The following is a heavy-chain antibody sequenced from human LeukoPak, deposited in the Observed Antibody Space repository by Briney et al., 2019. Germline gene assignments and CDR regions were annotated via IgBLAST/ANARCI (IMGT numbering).Heavy chain of an antibody. J-gene: IGHJ6*02. V-gene: IGHV1-46*01. CDR1: GYTFTSYY. Sequence: ASVKVSCKASGYTFTSYYMHWVRQAPGQGLEWMGIINPSGGSTSYAQKFQGRVTMTRDTSTSTVYMELSRLRSDDTAVYYCAVTTDHLEWFQYGMDVWGQGTTVTVSS. CDR2: INPSGGST. D-gene: IGHD3-3*01. CDR3: AVTTDHLEWFQYGMDV.